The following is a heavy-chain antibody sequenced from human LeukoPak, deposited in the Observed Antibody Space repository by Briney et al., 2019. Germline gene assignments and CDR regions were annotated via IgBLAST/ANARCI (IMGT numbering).Heavy chain of an antibody. Sequence: ASVKVSCKASGYTFSSYYIHWVRQAPGQGLEWMGIINPSGGITTYAQKFEGRVTMTRDTSTSTVDMKLSRLRSEDTAVYYCARYSGSYHTYFDSWGQGTLVTDSS. CDR1: GYTFSSYY. J-gene: IGHJ4*02. D-gene: IGHD1-26*01. V-gene: IGHV1-46*01. CDR3: ARYSGSYHTYFDS. CDR2: INPSGGIT.